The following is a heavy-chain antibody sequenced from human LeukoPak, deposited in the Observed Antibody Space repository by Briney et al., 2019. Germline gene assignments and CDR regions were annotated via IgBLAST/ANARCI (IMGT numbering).Heavy chain of an antibody. CDR3: ARASLVVITQNFDY. J-gene: IGHJ4*02. CDR1: GYTFTSYY. CDR2: INPSGGST. D-gene: IGHD3-22*01. V-gene: IGHV1-46*01. Sequence: ASVKVSCKASGYTFTSYYMHWVRQAPGQGLEWMGIINPSGGSTSYAQKFQGRVTMTRDTSISTAYMELSRLRSDDTAVYYCARASLVVITQNFDYWGQGTLVTVSS.